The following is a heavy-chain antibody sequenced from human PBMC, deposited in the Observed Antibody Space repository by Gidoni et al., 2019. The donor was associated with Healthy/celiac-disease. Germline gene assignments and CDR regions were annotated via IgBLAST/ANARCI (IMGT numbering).Heavy chain of an antibody. CDR1: GSTFTSYG. CDR2: ISAYNGNT. Sequence: QVQLVQSGAEVKKPGASVKVSCKASGSTFTSYGISWVRTAPGQGPEWMGWISAYNGNTNYAQKLQGRVTMTTDTSTSTAYMELRSLRSDDTAVYYCARDIVVVTPGFGDAFDIWGQGTMVTVSS. J-gene: IGHJ3*02. CDR3: ARDIVVVTPGFGDAFDI. V-gene: IGHV1-18*01. D-gene: IGHD2-21*02.